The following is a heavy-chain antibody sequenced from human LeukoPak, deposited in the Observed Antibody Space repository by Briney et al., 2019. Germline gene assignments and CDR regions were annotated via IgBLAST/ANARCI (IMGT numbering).Heavy chain of an antibody. D-gene: IGHD3-22*01. V-gene: IGHV1-46*01. CDR3: AREDWDDSSAYDSNTRGYGMDV. CDR2: INPSGGST. CDR1: GYTFTSYY. Sequence: ASVKVSCKASGYTFTSYYMHWVRQAPGQGLEWMGIINPSGGSTSYAQKFQGRVTMTRDTSTSTAYMEVRSLRSDDTAVYYCAREDWDDSSAYDSNTRGYGMDVWGQGTTVTVSS. J-gene: IGHJ6*02.